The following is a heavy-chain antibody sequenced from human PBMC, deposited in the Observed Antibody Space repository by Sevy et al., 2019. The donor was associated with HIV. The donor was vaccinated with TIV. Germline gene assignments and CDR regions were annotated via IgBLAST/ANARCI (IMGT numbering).Heavy chain of an antibody. Sequence: GGSLRLSCAASGFTFSSYNMNWVRQAPGKGLECISFISSGGHTIYYADSVKGRFTISRDSAKNSVYLQMNSLRVEDTAVYYGARDGGYSDYGMDVWGQGTTVTVSS. CDR2: ISSGGHTI. J-gene: IGHJ6*02. D-gene: IGHD2-15*01. CDR3: ARDGGYSDYGMDV. CDR1: GFTFSSYN. V-gene: IGHV3-48*01.